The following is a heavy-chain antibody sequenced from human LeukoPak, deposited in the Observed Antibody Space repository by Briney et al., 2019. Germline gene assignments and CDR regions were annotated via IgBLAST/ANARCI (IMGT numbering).Heavy chain of an antibody. J-gene: IGHJ4*02. V-gene: IGHV3-7*01. CDR3: ARGPRSGSSWYISLNYFDY. D-gene: IGHD6-13*01. Sequence: PGGSLRLSCAASGFTFSSYWMSWVRQAPGKGLAWVANIKQDGSEKYYVDSVKGRFTISRDNDKNSLYLQMNSLRAEDTAVYYCARGPRSGSSWYISLNYFDYWGQGTLVTVSS. CDR1: GFTFSSYW. CDR2: IKQDGSEK.